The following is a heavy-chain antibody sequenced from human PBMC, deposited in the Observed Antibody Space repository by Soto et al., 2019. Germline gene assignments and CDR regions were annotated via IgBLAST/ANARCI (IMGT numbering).Heavy chain of an antibody. V-gene: IGHV3-23*01. CDR1: GFTFSSYA. D-gene: IGHD2-15*01. CDR2: ISATGDTT. Sequence: EVQLLESGGGLEQPGGSLRLSCAASGFTFSSYAMSWVRQAPGKGLEWVSSISATGDTTFHTDSVRGRFTISRDYSKLYLQMNSLRAEDTAVYYCAKRPGGGASGHFDIWGQGTRVIVSS. J-gene: IGHJ3*02. CDR3: AKRPGGGASGHFDI.